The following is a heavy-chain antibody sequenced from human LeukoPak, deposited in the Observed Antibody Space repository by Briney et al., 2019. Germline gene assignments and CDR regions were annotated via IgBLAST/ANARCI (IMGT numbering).Heavy chain of an antibody. Sequence: GGSLRLSCAASGFTFSTYAMSWVRQAPGKGLEWVSAISGSGGSTYYADSVKGRFTISRDNSKNTLYLQMNSLRAEDTAVYYCARAIVGATTSYYYYYMDVWGKGTTVTISS. CDR2: ISGSGGST. CDR1: GFTFSTYA. V-gene: IGHV3-23*01. CDR3: ARAIVGATTSYYYYYMDV. D-gene: IGHD1-26*01. J-gene: IGHJ6*03.